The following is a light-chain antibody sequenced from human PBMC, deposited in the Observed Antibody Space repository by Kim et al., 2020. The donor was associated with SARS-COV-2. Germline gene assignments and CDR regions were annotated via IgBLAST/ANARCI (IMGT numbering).Light chain of an antibody. CDR2: GAS. J-gene: IGKJ4*01. V-gene: IGKV3-15*01. CDR1: QSVSNN. CDR3: QQYNDWPLLT. Sequence: IVMTQSPATLSVSPGERVTLSCRASQSVSNNLAWYQQQPGQAPRLLIYGASTRATDISARFSGSGSGTDFTLTIRSLQSEDVAVYYCQQYNDWPLLTFGGGTKVDIK.